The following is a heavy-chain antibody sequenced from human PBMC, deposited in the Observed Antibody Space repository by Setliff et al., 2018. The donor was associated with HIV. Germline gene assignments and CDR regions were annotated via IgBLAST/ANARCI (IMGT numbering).Heavy chain of an antibody. Sequence: PSETLSLTCDVSGFSISSRYYWGWIRQSPGKGLEWIGNIYHTGSSYYNPSLNDRATISIDRSKNQFSLKLNSVTAADTAVYYCARETNASGSLTAYWYFDLWGRGTLVTAPQ. CDR2: IYHTGSS. V-gene: IGHV4-38-2*02. CDR3: ARETNASGSLTAYWYFDL. CDR1: GFSISSRYY. J-gene: IGHJ2*01. D-gene: IGHD3-10*01.